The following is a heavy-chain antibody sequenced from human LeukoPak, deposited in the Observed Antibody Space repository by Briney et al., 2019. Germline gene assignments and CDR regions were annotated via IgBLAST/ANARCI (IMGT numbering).Heavy chain of an antibody. J-gene: IGHJ4*02. CDR1: GFTFSGYS. CDR3: ASDRVLGSGSLDN. CDR2: ISSRSTYI. Sequence: GGSLRLSCAASGFTFSGYSMNWVRQAPGKGLEWVSSISSRSTYIYYADSVKGRFTISRDNAKNSLYLQMNSLRVEDTAVYYCASDRVLGSGSLDNWGQGTLVTVSS. V-gene: IGHV3-21*01. D-gene: IGHD3-10*01.